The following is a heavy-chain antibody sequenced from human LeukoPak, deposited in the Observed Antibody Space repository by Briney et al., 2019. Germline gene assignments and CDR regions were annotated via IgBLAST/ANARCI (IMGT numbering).Heavy chain of an antibody. CDR3: AKAGGSGSGSVTSFWFGMDV. V-gene: IGHV3-23*01. CDR1: GFTFSNYA. Sequence: GGSLRLSCAASGFTFSNYAMSWVRQAPGKGLEWVSGITGSGGSTYFEDSVKGRFTISRGNSKNTLYLQMNSLRAEDTATYFCAKAGGSGSGSVTSFWFGMDVWGQGTTVTVSS. CDR2: ITGSGGST. J-gene: IGHJ6*02. D-gene: IGHD3-10*01.